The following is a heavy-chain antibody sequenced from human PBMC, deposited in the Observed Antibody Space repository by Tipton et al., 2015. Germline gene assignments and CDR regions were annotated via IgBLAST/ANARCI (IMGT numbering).Heavy chain of an antibody. J-gene: IGHJ5*02. Sequence: GSLRLSCAASGFTFSSYAMSWVRQAPGKGLEWVSYISSSGSTIYYADSVKGRFTISRDNANNSLYLQINSLRGEDTAVYYCARVVISGYWFDPWGQGTLVTVSS. CDR1: GFTFSSYA. V-gene: IGHV3-11*01. D-gene: IGHD5-12*01. CDR3: ARVVISGYWFDP. CDR2: ISSSGSTI.